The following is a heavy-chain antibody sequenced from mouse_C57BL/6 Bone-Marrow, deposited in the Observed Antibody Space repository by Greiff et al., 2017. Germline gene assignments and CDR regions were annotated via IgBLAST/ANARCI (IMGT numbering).Heavy chain of an antibody. CDR1: GYTFTSYD. CDR2: IYPRDGST. V-gene: IGHV1-85*01. D-gene: IGHD1-1*01. Sequence: QVQLKQSGPELVKPGASVKLSCKASGYTFTSYDINWVKQRPGQGLEWIGWIYPRDGSTKYNEKFKGKATLTVDTSSSTAYMELHSLTSEDSAVYFCARNYYGSSYNYYAMDYWGQGTSVTVSS. CDR3: ARNYYGSSYNYYAMDY. J-gene: IGHJ4*01.